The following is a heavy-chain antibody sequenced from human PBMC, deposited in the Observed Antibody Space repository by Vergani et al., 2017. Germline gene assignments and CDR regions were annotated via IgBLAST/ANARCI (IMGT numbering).Heavy chain of an antibody. CDR2: IIPIFGTA. CDR3: AGWYYYDSSGYYYQAFDI. V-gene: IGHV1-69*01. J-gene: IGHJ3*02. CDR1: GGTFSSYA. Sequence: QVQLVQSGAEVKKPGSSVKVSCKASGGTFSSYAISWVRQAPGQGLEWMGGIIPIFGTANYAQKFQGRVTITADESTSTAYMELSSLRSEDTAVYYCAGWYYYDSSGYYYQAFDIWGQGTMVTVSS. D-gene: IGHD3-22*01.